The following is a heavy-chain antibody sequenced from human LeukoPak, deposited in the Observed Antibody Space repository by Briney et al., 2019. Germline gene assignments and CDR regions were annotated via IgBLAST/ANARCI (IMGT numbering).Heavy chain of an antibody. CDR3: ARGVGAITY. CDR1: GGSISSYY. V-gene: IGHV4-59*01. J-gene: IGHJ4*02. Sequence: PSETLSLTCTVAGGSISSYYWSWIRQPPAKGLEWIGYIYYSGSTNYNPSLKSRVTISVDTSKNQFSLKLSSVTAADTAVYYCARGVGAITYWGQGTLVTVSS. D-gene: IGHD1-26*01. CDR2: IYYSGST.